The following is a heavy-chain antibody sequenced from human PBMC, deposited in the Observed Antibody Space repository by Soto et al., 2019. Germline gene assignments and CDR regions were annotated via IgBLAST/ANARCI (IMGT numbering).Heavy chain of an antibody. J-gene: IGHJ5*02. Sequence: GASVKVSCKASGYTFTSYAMHWVRQAPGQRLEWIRWINAGNGKTKYSQKFQGRVTITRDTSASTAYMELSSLRSEDTAVYYCARDRRSCSTSCYPRLDPWGQGTLVTVSS. CDR3: ARDRRSCSTSCYPRLDP. D-gene: IGHD2-2*01. CDR1: GYTFTSYA. V-gene: IGHV1-3*01. CDR2: INAGNGKT.